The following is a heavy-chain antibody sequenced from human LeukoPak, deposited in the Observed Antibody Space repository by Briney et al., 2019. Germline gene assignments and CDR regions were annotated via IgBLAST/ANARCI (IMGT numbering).Heavy chain of an antibody. D-gene: IGHD2-2*01. Sequence: GGSLRLSCAASGFIVSSNYMSWVRQAPGKGLEWVSVIYTGGSTYYAGSVKGRFTISRDNSKNTVYLQMSSLRAEDTAVYYCAKEGDCSTTSCLTGGLDVWGKGTTVTVSS. CDR3: AKEGDCSTTSCLTGGLDV. CDR2: IYTGGST. J-gene: IGHJ6*04. V-gene: IGHV3-53*01. CDR1: GFIVSSNY.